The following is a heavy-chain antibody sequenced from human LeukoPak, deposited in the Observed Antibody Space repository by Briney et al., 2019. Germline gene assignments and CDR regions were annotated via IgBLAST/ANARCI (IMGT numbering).Heavy chain of an antibody. V-gene: IGHV3-66*01. Sequence: GGSLRLSCAASGFTVSSKYMSWVRQAPGKGLEWVSVIYNSGGTYYSDSVKGRFTISRDNSKNTLYLQMNSLRVEDTAVYFCARDCSASSSDYYPLGYWGQGTLVTVSS. CDR1: GFTVSSKY. D-gene: IGHD3-22*01. CDR3: ARDCSASSSDYYPLGY. CDR2: IYNSGGT. J-gene: IGHJ4*02.